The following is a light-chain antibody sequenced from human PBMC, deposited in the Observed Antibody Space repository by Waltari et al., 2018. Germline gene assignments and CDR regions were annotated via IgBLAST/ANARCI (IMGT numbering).Light chain of an antibody. V-gene: IGKV3-15*01. CDR3: QQYNNWPPWT. Sequence: EIVMTQSPATPSVSPGGRATLSCRASQSVRNNLVWYQQKPGQAPRLLIYGASTRVTGIPARFSGSGSGTEFTLTISSLQSEDFAVYYCQQYNNWPPWTFGQGTKVEIK. J-gene: IGKJ1*01. CDR2: GAS. CDR1: QSVRNN.